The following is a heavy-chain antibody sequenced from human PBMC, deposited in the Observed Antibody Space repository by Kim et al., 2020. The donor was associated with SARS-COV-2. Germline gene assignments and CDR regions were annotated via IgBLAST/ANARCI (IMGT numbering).Heavy chain of an antibody. Sequence: GGSLRLSCVASGFTFSDHYMDWVRQAPGKGLEWLGRIRNKAKSYTPQYIASVEGRFSISRDDPKNSVYLQMNSLEPEDTAVYYCARGGGSDWSTTAIDYWGQGTLVTVSP. CDR2: IRNKAKSYTP. CDR3: ARGGGSDWSTTAIDY. V-gene: IGHV3-72*01. J-gene: IGHJ4*02. CDR1: GFTFSDHY. D-gene: IGHD3-9*01.